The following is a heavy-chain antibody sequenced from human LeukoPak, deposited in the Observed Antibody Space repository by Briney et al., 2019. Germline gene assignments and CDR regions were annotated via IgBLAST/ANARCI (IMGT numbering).Heavy chain of an antibody. CDR2: INPNSGGT. V-gene: IGHV1-2*02. D-gene: IGHD3-22*01. CDR1: GYTFTGYY. CDR3: ARGGAYYHDSSGYEY. J-gene: IGHJ4*02. Sequence: ASVKVSCKASGYTFTGYYMHWVRQAPGQGLEWMGWINPNSGGTNYAQKFQGRVTMTRDTSISTAYMELSRLRSDDTAVYYCARGGAYYHDSSGYEYWGQGTLVAVSS.